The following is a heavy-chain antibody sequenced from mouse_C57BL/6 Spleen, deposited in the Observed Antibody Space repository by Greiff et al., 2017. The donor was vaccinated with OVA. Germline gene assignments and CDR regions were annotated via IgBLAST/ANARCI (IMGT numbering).Heavy chain of an antibody. CDR2: ISDGGSYT. CDR3: ARDNDYDDAMDY. CDR1: GFTFSSYA. J-gene: IGHJ4*01. Sequence: EVKLMESGGGLVKPGGSLKLSCAASGFTFSSYAMSWVRQTPEKRLEWVATISDGGSYTYYPDNVKGRFTISRDNAKNNLYLQMSHLKSEDTAMYYCARDNDYDDAMDYWGQGTSVTVSS. D-gene: IGHD2-4*01. V-gene: IGHV5-4*01.